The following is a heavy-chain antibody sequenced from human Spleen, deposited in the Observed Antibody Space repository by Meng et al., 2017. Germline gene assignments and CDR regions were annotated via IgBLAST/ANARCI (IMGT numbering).Heavy chain of an antibody. CDR1: GYTFTSYD. Sequence: ASVKVSCKASGYTFTSYDINWVRQAPGQGLEWMGWMNPNNENTGYVERFQGRVTFTSDTSINTAYMELSSLRSEDTAVYYYARATRSWEVLTTVPYFYYGMDIWGQGTTVTVSS. V-gene: IGHV1-8*03. CDR3: ARATRSWEVLTTVPYFYYGMDI. CDR2: MNPNNENT. D-gene: IGHD1-26*01. J-gene: IGHJ6*02.